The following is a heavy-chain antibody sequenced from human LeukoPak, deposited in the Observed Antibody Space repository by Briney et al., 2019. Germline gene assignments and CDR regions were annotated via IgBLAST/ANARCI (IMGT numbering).Heavy chain of an antibody. CDR2: IEYDGSNI. V-gene: IGHV3-30*18. CDR1: GFTFSTYG. J-gene: IGHJ4*02. D-gene: IGHD6-6*01. CDR3: AKTPRYRAARQSHFDY. Sequence: GGSLRLSCAASGFTFSTYGMHWVRQAPGKGLEWVAVIEYDGSNIHYTDSVKGRFTISRDNSKKTLYLQMNSLRAEDTAVYYCAKTPRYRAARQSHFDYWGQGTLVTVSS.